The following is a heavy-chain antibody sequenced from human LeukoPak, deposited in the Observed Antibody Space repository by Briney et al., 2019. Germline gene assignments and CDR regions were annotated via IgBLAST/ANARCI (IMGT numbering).Heavy chain of an antibody. Sequence: GASVKVSCKASGYTFTSYGISWVRQAPGQGLEWMGWISAYNGNTNYAQKLQGRVTMTTDTSTSTAYMELRSLKSDDTAVYYCARHPNVIGAVAGIDYWGQGTLVTVSS. CDR3: ARHPNVIGAVAGIDY. CDR2: ISAYNGNT. CDR1: GYTFTSYG. D-gene: IGHD6-19*01. J-gene: IGHJ4*02. V-gene: IGHV1-18*01.